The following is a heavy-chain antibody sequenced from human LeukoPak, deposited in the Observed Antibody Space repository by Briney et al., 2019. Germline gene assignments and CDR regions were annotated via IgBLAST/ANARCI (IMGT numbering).Heavy chain of an antibody. CDR3: ARADSSGRGAFDI. D-gene: IGHD6-25*01. V-gene: IGHV3-21*01. J-gene: IGHJ3*02. Sequence: PGGSLRLSCAASGFTFSSYSMNWVRQAPGKGLEWVSSISSSSSYIYYADSVKGRFTISRDNAKNSLYLQMNRLRAEDTAVYYCARADSSGRGAFDIWGQGTMVTVSP. CDR1: GFTFSSYS. CDR2: ISSSSSYI.